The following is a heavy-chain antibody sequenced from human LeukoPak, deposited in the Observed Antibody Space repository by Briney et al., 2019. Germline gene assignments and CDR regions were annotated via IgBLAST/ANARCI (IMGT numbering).Heavy chain of an antibody. J-gene: IGHJ6*03. D-gene: IGHD5-18*01. Sequence: VASVKVSCKASGYTFTSYDINWVRQATGQGLEWMGWMNPNSGNTGYAQKFQGRVTMTRNTSISTAYMELSSLRSEDTAVYYCARGRHPTPRIQLWSYYYYYYMDVWGKGTTVTISS. CDR2: MNPNSGNT. V-gene: IGHV1-8*01. CDR1: GYTFTSYD. CDR3: ARGRHPTPRIQLWSYYYYYYMDV.